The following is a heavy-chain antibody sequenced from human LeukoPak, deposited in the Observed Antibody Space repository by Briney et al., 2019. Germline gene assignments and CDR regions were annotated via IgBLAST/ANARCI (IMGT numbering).Heavy chain of an antibody. D-gene: IGHD6-19*01. J-gene: IGHJ4*02. CDR2: IKSDGSST. CDR1: GFTFSSYW. CDR3: VPGSGFAY. V-gene: IGHV3-74*01. Sequence: GGSLRLSCAAPGFTFSSYWMHWVRQVPGKGLVWVSRIKSDGSSTNYADSVKGRFTISRDDAKNTLYLQMNSLRAEDTAVYYCVPGSGFAYWGQGSLVTVSS.